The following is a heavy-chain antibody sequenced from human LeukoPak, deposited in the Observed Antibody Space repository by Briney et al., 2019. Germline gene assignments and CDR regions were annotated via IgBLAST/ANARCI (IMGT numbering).Heavy chain of an antibody. CDR2: ISSSGSTI. V-gene: IGHV3-11*01. CDR3: ARGGQWLVRGYFQH. CDR1: GFTFSDYY. J-gene: IGHJ1*01. D-gene: IGHD6-19*01. Sequence: NSGGSLRLSCAASGFTFSDYYMSWIRQAPGKGLEWVSYISSSGSTIYYADSVKGRFTISRDTAKNSLYLQMNSLRAEDTAVYYCARGGQWLVRGYFQHWGQGTLVTVSS.